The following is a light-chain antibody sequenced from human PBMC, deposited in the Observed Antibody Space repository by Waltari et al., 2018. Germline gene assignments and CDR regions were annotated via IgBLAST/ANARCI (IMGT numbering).Light chain of an antibody. CDR1: HSVLYSTNQKTY. V-gene: IGKV4-1*01. CDR3: QQHYTAPVT. CDR2: WAS. J-gene: IGKJ2*01. Sequence: DIVMTQSPASLAVSLGERATINCKSLHSVLYSTNQKTYLACYQQKPGQPPNLRIYWASTRESGVPDRFSGSGSGTNFTLTISSLQAEDVAVYYCQQHYTAPVTFGQGTKLEI.